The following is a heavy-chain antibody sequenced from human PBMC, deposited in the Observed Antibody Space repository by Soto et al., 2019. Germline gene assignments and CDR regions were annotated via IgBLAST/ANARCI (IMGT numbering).Heavy chain of an antibody. CDR3: GRGGPSSFSSSSIDH. CDR1: GYTFTSYD. J-gene: IGHJ4*02. CDR2: MHPNSGNT. D-gene: IGHD6-6*01. Sequence: QVQLVQSGAEVKQPGASAKVSCKASGYTFTSYDITWVRQATGQGLEWMGWMHPNSGNTGYAQKFQGRVTMTRETSTSTAYMELSSLRSEDTAVYYCGRGGPSSFSSSSIDHWGQGTLVTVSS. V-gene: IGHV1-8*01.